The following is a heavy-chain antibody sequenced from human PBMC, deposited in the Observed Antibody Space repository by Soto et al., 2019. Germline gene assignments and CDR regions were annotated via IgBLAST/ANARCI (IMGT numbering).Heavy chain of an antibody. CDR3: SKGSPYIVLLPAALGADY. CDR1: GFSVSESC. CDR2: MCWGSDDT. D-gene: IGHD2-2*01. J-gene: IGHJ4*02. Sequence: LRLSCAASGFSVSESCMAWIRQAPGKGLEWVANMCWGSDDTKYADSVRGRFTISKDKAKNSLDLEMNSLRVEDTAVYFCSKGSPYIVLLPAALGADYWGQGTLVTVSS. V-gene: IGHV3-11*05.